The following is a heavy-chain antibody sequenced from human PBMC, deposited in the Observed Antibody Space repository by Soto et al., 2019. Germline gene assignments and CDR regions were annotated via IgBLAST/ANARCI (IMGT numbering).Heavy chain of an antibody. CDR3: AREHPTTTVTEPNYYYYGMDV. CDR1: VGTFSSYA. V-gene: IGHV1-69*13. CDR2: IIPIFGTA. D-gene: IGHD4-4*01. Sequence: SVKVSCKASVGTFSSYAISWVRQAPGQGLEWMGGIIPIFGTANYAQKFQGRVTITADESTSTAYMELSSLRSEDTAVYYCAREHPTTTVTEPNYYYYGMDVWGQGTTVTVSS. J-gene: IGHJ6*02.